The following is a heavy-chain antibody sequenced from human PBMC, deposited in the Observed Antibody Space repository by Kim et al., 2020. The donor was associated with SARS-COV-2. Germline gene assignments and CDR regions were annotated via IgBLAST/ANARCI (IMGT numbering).Heavy chain of an antibody. V-gene: IGHV1-46*01. CDR1: GYTFTSYY. Sequence: ASVKVSCKASGYTFTSYYMHWVLQAPGQGLEWMGIINPSGVSTSYAQKFQARVTMTRDTSTSTVYMELSSLRSEDTAVYYCAKDIVVVPAAMLGSNYYYYGMDCWGQGTTVTVSS. D-gene: IGHD2-2*01. CDR2: INPSGVST. CDR3: AKDIVVVPAAMLGSNYYYYGMDC. J-gene: IGHJ6*02.